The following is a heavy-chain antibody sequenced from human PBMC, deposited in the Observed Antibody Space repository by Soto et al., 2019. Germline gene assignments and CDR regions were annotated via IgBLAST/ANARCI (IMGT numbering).Heavy chain of an antibody. CDR3: ARGGVSTRTFDY. V-gene: IGHV5-51*01. J-gene: IGHJ4*02. CDR1: GYNFAGYW. CDR2: IYPSDSDT. D-gene: IGHD3-3*01. Sequence: GESLKISCNGSGYNFAGYWIAWVRQMPGKGLELMGIIYPSDSDTRYRPSFQGQVTISADKSINSAYLQWSSLRASDTAMYYCARGGVSTRTFDYWGQGTPVTVSS.